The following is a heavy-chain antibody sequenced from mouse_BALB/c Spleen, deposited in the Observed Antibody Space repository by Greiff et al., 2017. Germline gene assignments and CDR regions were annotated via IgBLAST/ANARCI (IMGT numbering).Heavy chain of an antibody. Sequence: VHLVESGPGLVAPSQSLSITCTVSGFSLTGYGVNWVRQPPGKGLEWLGMIWGDGSTDYNSALKSRLSISKDNSKSQVFLKMNSLQTDDTARYYCARGFLHYYGSSYVYFDVWGAGTTVTVSS. J-gene: IGHJ1*01. CDR1: GFSLTGYG. V-gene: IGHV2-6-7*01. CDR2: IWGDGST. D-gene: IGHD1-1*01. CDR3: ARGFLHYYGSSYVYFDV.